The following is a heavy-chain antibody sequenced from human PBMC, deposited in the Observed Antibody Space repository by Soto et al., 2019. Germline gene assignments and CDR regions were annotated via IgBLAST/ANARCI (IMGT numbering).Heavy chain of an antibody. D-gene: IGHD6-13*01. V-gene: IGHV4-34*01. Sequence: SETLSVTCAVYGGSFSGYYWSWIRQPPGKGLEWIGEINHSGSTNYNPSLKSRVTISVDTSKNQFSLKLSSVTAADTAVYYCAGADSIAATTDNWFDPWGQGTLVTVSS. CDR2: INHSGST. CDR3: AGADSIAATTDNWFDP. CDR1: GGSFSGYY. J-gene: IGHJ5*02.